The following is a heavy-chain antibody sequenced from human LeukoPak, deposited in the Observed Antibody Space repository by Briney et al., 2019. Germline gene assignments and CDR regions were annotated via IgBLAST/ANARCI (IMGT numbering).Heavy chain of an antibody. CDR3: ARESSSKWSGWYGHYYYGMDV. CDR1: GGSISSYY. D-gene: IGHD6-19*01. J-gene: IGHJ6*02. CDR2: IYTSGST. V-gene: IGHV4-4*07. Sequence: SETLSLTCTVSGGSISSYYWSWIRQPAGKGLEWIGRIYTSGSTNYNPSLKSQVTMSVDTSKNQFSLKLSSVTAADTAVYYCARESSSKWSGWYGHYYYGMDVWGQGTTVTVSS.